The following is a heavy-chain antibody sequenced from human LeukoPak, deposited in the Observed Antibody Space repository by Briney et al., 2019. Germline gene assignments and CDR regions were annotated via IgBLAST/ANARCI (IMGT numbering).Heavy chain of an antibody. CDR1: GGSISSGGYY. D-gene: IGHD3-10*01. CDR3: ARQLAPTYYYGSGSSFDY. CDR2: IYYSGST. Sequence: SETLSLTCTVSGGSISSGGYYWGWIRQPPGKGLEWIGSIYYSGSTYYNPSLKSRVTISVDTSKNQFSLKLSSVTAADTAVYYCARQLAPTYYYGSGSSFDYWGQGTLVTVSS. V-gene: IGHV4-39*01. J-gene: IGHJ4*02.